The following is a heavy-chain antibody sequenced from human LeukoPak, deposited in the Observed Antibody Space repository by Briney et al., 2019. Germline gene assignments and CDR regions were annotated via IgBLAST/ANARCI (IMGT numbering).Heavy chain of an antibody. CDR1: GGSISRSSYY. D-gene: IGHD5-12*01. CDR2: IYYSGST. J-gene: IGHJ4*02. Sequence: SETLSLTCTVSGGSISRSSYYWGWIRQPPGKGLEWIGSIYYSGSTYYNPSPKSRVTISVDTSKKQVSLKLSSVTAADTALYFCASHRGYDYFDSWGQGTLVTVSS. CDR3: ASHRGYDYFDS. V-gene: IGHV4-39*07.